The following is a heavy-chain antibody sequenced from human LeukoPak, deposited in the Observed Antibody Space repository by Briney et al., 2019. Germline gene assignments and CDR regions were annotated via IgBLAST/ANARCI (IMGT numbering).Heavy chain of an antibody. Sequence: SETLSLTCTVSGGSISSYYWSWIRQPAGKGLEWIGRIYTSGSTNYNPSLKSRVTMSVDTSKNQFSLKLSSVTAADTAVYYCARSRSANRYYYYMDVWGKGTTVTVSS. D-gene: IGHD2/OR15-2a*01. CDR3: ARSRSANRYYYYMDV. V-gene: IGHV4-4*07. CDR2: IYTSGST. CDR1: GGSISSYY. J-gene: IGHJ6*03.